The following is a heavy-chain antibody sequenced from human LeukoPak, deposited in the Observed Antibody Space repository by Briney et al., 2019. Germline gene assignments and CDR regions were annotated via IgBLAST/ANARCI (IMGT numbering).Heavy chain of an antibody. CDR1: GYTFTSYY. V-gene: IGHV1-46*01. CDR3: ARASSVRGGSYHRATSYFDY. J-gene: IGHJ4*02. D-gene: IGHD2-15*01. Sequence: GASVKVSCKASGYTFTSYYMRWVRQAPGQGLEWMGIINPSGGSTSYAQKFQGRVTMTRDTSTSTVYMELSSLRSEDTAVYYCARASSVRGGSYHRATSYFDYWGQGTLVTVSS. CDR2: INPSGGST.